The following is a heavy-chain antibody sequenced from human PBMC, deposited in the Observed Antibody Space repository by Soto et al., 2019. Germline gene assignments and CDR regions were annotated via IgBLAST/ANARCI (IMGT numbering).Heavy chain of an antibody. CDR1: GFTFSSYW. J-gene: IGHJ4*02. D-gene: IGHD6-19*01. CDR2: INSDGSST. V-gene: IGHV3-74*01. CDR3: ARVRSSGWPYYFDY. Sequence: HPGGSLRLSCAASGFTFSSYWMHWVRQAPGKGLVWVSRINSDGSSTSYADSVKGRFTISRDNAKNTLYLQMNSLRAEDTAVYYCARVRSSGWPYYFDYWGQGTLVTVSS.